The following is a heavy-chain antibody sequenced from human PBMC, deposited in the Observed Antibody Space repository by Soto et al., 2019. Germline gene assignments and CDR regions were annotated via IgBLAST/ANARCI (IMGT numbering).Heavy chain of an antibody. CDR1: GYTFTGYY. CDR2: INPNSGGT. CDR3: ARDLNGDYDQYYYYYYGMDV. Sequence: ASVKVSCKASGYTFTGYYMHWVRQAPGQGLEWMGWINPNSGGTNYAQKFQGRVTMTRDTSISTAYMELSRLRSHDTAVYYCARDLNGDYDQYYYYYYGMDVWGQGTTVTVSS. V-gene: IGHV1-2*02. D-gene: IGHD4-17*01. J-gene: IGHJ6*02.